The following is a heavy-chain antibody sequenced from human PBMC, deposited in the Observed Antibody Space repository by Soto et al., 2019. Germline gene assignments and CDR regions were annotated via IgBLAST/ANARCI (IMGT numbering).Heavy chain of an antibody. V-gene: IGHV1-69*01. J-gene: IGHJ6*02. Sequence: QVQLVQSGPEVKKPGSSVKVSCEASGGTFKKFAISWVRQAPGQGLEWMGGTLPFLGSSKYPQKFQGRVTIAAVESATTTDLELTGLTSEDTAVYYCARGGKCHSEDLWEDSYSHGLDVWGQGTTVTVSS. D-gene: IGHD1-26*01. CDR1: GGTFKKFA. CDR2: TLPFLGSS. CDR3: ARGGKCHSEDLWEDSYSHGLDV.